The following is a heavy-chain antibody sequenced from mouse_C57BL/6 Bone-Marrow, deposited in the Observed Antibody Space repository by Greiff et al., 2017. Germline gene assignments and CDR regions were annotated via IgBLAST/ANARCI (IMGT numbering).Heavy chain of an antibody. CDR1: GFTFSSYG. V-gene: IGHV5-6*01. J-gene: IGHJ4*01. CDR3: SRGAYYSNYDAMDY. Sequence: EVQLVESGGDLVKPGGSLKLSCAASGFTFSSYGMSWVRQTPDKRLEWVATISSGGSYTYYPDSVKGRFTISRDNAQNTLYMQMSSLKSEDTAMYYGSRGAYYSNYDAMDYWGQGTSVTVSS. CDR2: ISSGGSYT. D-gene: IGHD2-5*01.